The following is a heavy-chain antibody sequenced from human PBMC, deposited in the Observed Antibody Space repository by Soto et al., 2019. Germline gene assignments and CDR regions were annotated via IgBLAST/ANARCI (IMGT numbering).Heavy chain of an antibody. CDR2: INPSDGST. J-gene: IGHJ4*02. D-gene: IGHD2-15*01. CDR1: GYTFAMHY. CDR3: AREDGGGGRRHDF. Sequence: QVQLVQSGAEVKKPGASVKISCKTSGYTFAMHYIHWVRQAPGQGLEWMGMINPSDGSTSYVRKFQGRVTMTRDTSATTVFLNMSRLTSHDTAVFYCAREDGGGGRRHDFWGQGTLVTVSS. V-gene: IGHV1-46*01.